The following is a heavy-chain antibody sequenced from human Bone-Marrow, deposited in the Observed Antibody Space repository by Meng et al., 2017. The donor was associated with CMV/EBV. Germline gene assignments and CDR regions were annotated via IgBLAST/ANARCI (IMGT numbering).Heavy chain of an antibody. Sequence: SETLSLTCTVSGGSISSYYWSWIRQPPGKGLEWIGYIYYSGSTNYNPSLKSRVTISVDTSKNQFSLKLISVTAADTAVYYCARDPATYDFWSGYIRRDYYYGMDVWGQGNTVTGSS. CDR2: IYYSGST. CDR3: ARDPATYDFWSGYIRRDYYYGMDV. V-gene: IGHV4-59*01. D-gene: IGHD3-3*01. CDR1: GGSISSYY. J-gene: IGHJ6*01.